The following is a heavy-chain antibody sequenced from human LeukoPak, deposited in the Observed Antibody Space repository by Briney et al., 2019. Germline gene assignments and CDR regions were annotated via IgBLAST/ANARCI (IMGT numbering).Heavy chain of an antibody. D-gene: IGHD3-10*01. CDR2: IIPIFGTA. V-gene: IGHV1-69*13. Sequence: GASVKVSCKASGYTFTSYGISWVRQAPGQGLEWMGGIIPIFGTANYAQKFQGRVTITADESTSTAYMELSSRRSEDTAVYYCARARSFGGPNGMDVWGQGTTVTVSS. J-gene: IGHJ6*02. CDR3: ARARSFGGPNGMDV. CDR1: GYTFTSYG.